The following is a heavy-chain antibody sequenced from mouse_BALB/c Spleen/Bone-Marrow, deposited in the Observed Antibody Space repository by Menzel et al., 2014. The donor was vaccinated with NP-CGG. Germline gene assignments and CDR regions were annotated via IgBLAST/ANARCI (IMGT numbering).Heavy chain of an antibody. V-gene: IGHV1-22*01. D-gene: IGHD1-1*02. CDR2: FNPNNGGT. Sequence: VQLQQPGPELVKPGSSVKMSCKPSGYSFTDYTIHWVKQSHGKSLEWIGNFNPNNGGTNYNQKFKDKATLTVDKSSRTAYMEFRSLTFEDSAVYYCARAGWYDYWGQGTTLTVSS. CDR1: GYSFTDYT. CDR3: ARAGWYDY. J-gene: IGHJ2*01.